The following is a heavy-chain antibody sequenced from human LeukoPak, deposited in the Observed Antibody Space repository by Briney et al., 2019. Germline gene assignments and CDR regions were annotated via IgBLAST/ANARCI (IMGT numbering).Heavy chain of an antibody. CDR3: AKADADIVVVPAALPDY. Sequence: GGSLRLSCAASGFTVSSNYMSWVRQAPGKGLEWVSVIYSGDGTYYADSVKGRFTISRDNSKNTLYLQMNSLRAEDTAVYYCAKADADIVVVPAALPDYWGQGTLVTVSS. J-gene: IGHJ4*02. D-gene: IGHD2-2*01. CDR1: GFTVSSNY. CDR2: IYSGDGT. V-gene: IGHV3-66*01.